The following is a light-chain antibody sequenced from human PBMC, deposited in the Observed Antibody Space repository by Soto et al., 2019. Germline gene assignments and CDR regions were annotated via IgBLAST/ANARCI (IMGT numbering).Light chain of an antibody. CDR2: SSS. CDR1: QTINNN. CDR3: QQTYITPIT. V-gene: IGKV1-39*01. Sequence: DIEMTQSPSSLSASVGDRVTISCRTSQTINNNLNWYQQRPGKAPKLLIYSSSSLLSGVPPRFSGSGSGSYFTLTISILQREDFATYFCQQTYITPITFGQGTRLDIK. J-gene: IGKJ5*01.